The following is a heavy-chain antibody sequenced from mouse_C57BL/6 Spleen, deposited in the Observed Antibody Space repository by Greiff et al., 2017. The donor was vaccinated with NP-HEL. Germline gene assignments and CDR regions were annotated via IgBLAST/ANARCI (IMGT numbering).Heavy chain of an antibody. CDR3: ARDIYYENDEGVAY. CDR2: IYPGDGDT. CDR1: GYAFSSSW. V-gene: IGHV1-82*01. D-gene: IGHD2-4*01. J-gene: IGHJ3*01. Sequence: VQLQQSGPELVKPGASVKISCKASGYAFSSSWMNWVKQRPGKGLEWIGRIYPGDGDTNYNGKFKGKATLTVDKSSSTAYMQLSSLTSEDSAVYFCARDIYYENDEGVAYGGQGTLVTVSA.